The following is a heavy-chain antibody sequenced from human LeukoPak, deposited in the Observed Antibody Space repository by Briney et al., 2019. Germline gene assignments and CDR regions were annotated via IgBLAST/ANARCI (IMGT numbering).Heavy chain of an antibody. V-gene: IGHV4-4*02. CDR2: YHSGST. J-gene: IGHJ4*02. CDR3: ARDHYSSSWYAGGLFDY. D-gene: IGHD6-13*01. Sequence: YHSGSTNYNPSLKSRVTISVDKSKNQFSLKLSSVTAADTAVYYCARDHYSSSWYAGGLFDYWGQGTLVTVSS.